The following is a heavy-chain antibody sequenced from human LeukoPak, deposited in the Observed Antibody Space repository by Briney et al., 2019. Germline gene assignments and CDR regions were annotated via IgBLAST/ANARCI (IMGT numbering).Heavy chain of an antibody. D-gene: IGHD3-22*01. CDR2: ISTDSSTI. J-gene: IGHJ4*02. CDR1: GFTFSDYS. Sequence: GGSLRLSCAASGFTFSDYSLNWVRQAPGRGLEWISYISTDSSTIYYADSVQGRFTISRDNARNSLYLQMNSLRAEDTAVYYCARGYYDSSGYYLIDYWGQGTLVTVSS. V-gene: IGHV3-48*01. CDR3: ARGYYDSSGYYLIDY.